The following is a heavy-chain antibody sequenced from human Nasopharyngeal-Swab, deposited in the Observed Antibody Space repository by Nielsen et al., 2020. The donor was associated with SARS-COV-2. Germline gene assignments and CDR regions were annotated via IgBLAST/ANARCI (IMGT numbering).Heavy chain of an antibody. CDR2: ISSSGSYK. Sequence: GESLKISCTASGVTFSSYSMNWVRQAPGKGLEWVSSISSSGSYKHCADSVKGRFTISRDNARNSLYLQMNSLRAEDTAVYYCARDRIVGATDFDYWGQGTLVTVSS. V-gene: IGHV3-21*01. CDR3: ARDRIVGATDFDY. CDR1: GVTFSSYS. J-gene: IGHJ4*02. D-gene: IGHD1-26*01.